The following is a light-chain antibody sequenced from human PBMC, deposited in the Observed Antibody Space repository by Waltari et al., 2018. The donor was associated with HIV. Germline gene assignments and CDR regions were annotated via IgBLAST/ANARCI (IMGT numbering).Light chain of an antibody. CDR1: NSAFGSYDF. V-gene: IGLV2-14*01. CDR3: SSWTSSTTLV. Sequence: QSALTQPASVSGSPGQSITISCTGTNSAFGSYDFVSWYQQYPGKAPRLIISDVRNRPSGISSRFFGSKYGYTASLTISGLRAEDEADYFCSSWTSSTTLVFGTGTKVTVL. CDR2: DVR. J-gene: IGLJ1*01.